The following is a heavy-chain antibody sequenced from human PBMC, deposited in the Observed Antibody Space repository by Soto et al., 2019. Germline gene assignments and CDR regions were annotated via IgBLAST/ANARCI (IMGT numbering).Heavy chain of an antibody. CDR3: ARDQRNSGWHYFDY. D-gene: IGHD6-19*01. J-gene: IGHJ4*02. CDR1: GFTFSDYY. CDR2: ISGTGSTI. Sequence: GGSLRLSCAASGFTFSDYYMTWIRQAPGKGLEWVSYISGTGSTIFYADSVKGRFTISRDNAKNSLYLQMNSLRAEDTAVYYCARDQRNSGWHYFDYWGQGALVTVSS. V-gene: IGHV3-11*01.